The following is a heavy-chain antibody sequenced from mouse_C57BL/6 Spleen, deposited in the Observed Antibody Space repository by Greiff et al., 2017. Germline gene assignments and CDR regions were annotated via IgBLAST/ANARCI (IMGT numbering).Heavy chain of an antibody. CDR1: GYSITSGYY. J-gene: IGHJ3*01. Sequence: EVQLQQSGPGLVKPSQSLSLTCSVTGYSITSGYYWNWIRQFPGNKLEWMGYISYDGSNNYNPSLKNRISITRDTSKNQFFLKLNSVTTEDTATYYCAREGLLRSFAYWGQGTLVTVSA. D-gene: IGHD1-1*01. V-gene: IGHV3-6*01. CDR3: AREGLLRSFAY. CDR2: ISYDGSN.